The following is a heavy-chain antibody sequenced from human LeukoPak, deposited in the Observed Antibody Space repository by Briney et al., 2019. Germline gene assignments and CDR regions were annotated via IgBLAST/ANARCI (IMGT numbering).Heavy chain of an antibody. Sequence: GGSLRLSCATSGFIFSTYALSWVRQAPGKGLEWASISGSGGSTYHADSVKGWFTISRDSSKNTLYLQMNSLRAEDTAIYYCARVIRAAPGKGYFDYWGQGTLVTVSS. D-gene: IGHD6-13*01. CDR1: GFIFSTYA. CDR3: ARVIRAAPGKGYFDY. V-gene: IGHV3-23*01. CDR2: ISGSGGST. J-gene: IGHJ4*02.